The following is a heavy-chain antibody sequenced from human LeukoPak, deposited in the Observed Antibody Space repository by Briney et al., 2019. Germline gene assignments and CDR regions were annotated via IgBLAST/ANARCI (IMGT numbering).Heavy chain of an antibody. CDR2: ISYDGSNK. Sequence: GRSLRLSCAASGFTFSSYGMHWVRQAPGKGLGWVAVISYDGSNKYYADSVKGRSTISRDNSKNTLYLQMNSLRAEDTAVYYCAKDCGGDCYPPYFDYWGQGTLVTVSS. CDR3: AKDCGGDCYPPYFDY. V-gene: IGHV3-30*18. J-gene: IGHJ4*02. CDR1: GFTFSSYG. D-gene: IGHD2-21*02.